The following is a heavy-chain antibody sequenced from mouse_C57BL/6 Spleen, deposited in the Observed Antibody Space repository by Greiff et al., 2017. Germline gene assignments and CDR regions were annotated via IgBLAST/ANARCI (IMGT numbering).Heavy chain of an antibody. J-gene: IGHJ4*01. Sequence: QVHVKQSGAELVQPGASVKMSCKASGYTFPSYWITWVKQRPGQGLVWIGDIYPGSGSTNSNEKFKSKATLTVDPSSSTAYMQISSLTSEDSAVYYCARSYAMDYWGQGTSGTVSS. CDR2: IYPGSGST. CDR3: ARSYAMDY. V-gene: IGHV1-55*01. CDR1: GYTFPSYW.